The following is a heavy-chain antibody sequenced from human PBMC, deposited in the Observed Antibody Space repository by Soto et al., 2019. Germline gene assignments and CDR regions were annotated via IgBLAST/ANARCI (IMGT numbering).Heavy chain of an antibody. CDR2: ISAGGGST. J-gene: IGHJ4*02. D-gene: IGHD3-22*01. CDR3: AKDRTLNYCDYSDY. Sequence: PGGSLRLSCAASGFTFSSYAMSWVRQAPGKGLEWVSGISAGGGSTYYADSLKGRFTISRDNSKNTLYLQMNSLRAEDTALYYCAKDRTLNYCDYSDYWGQGTLVTVSS. V-gene: IGHV3-23*01. CDR1: GFTFSSYA.